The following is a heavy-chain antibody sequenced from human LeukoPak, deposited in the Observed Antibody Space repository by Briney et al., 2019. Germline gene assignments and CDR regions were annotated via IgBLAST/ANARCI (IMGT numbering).Heavy chain of an antibody. CDR3: ARNPHYYDSSDGDAFDI. Sequence: SETPSLTCTVSGGSISSSSYYWDWIRQPPGKGLEWIGNFYGSGSTYYNPSLKSRVTISVDTSKNQFSLKLSSVTAADTAVYYCARNPHYYDSSDGDAFDIWGQGTMVTVSS. CDR1: GGSISSSSYY. CDR2: FYGSGST. J-gene: IGHJ3*02. D-gene: IGHD3-22*01. V-gene: IGHV4-39*07.